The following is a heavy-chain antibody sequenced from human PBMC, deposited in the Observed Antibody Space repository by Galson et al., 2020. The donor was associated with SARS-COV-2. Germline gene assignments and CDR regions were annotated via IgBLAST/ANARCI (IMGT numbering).Heavy chain of an antibody. CDR1: GFTFSSYG. CDR3: AKDGSRGGWEGYYYYGMDV. Sequence: GGSLRLSCAASGFTFSSYGMHWVRQAPGKGLEWVAVIWYDGSNKYYADSVKGRFTISRDNSKNTLYLQMNSLRAEDTAVYYCAKDGSRGGWEGYYYYGMDVWGQGTTVTVSS. D-gene: IGHD1-26*01. V-gene: IGHV3-33*06. J-gene: IGHJ6*02. CDR2: IWYDGSNK.